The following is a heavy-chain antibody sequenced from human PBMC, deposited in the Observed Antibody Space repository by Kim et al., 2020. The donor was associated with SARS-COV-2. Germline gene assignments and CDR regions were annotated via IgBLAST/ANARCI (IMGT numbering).Heavy chain of an antibody. V-gene: IGHV4-61*01. J-gene: IGHJ4*02. D-gene: IGHD3-22*01. Sequence: SETLSLTCTVSGGSVSSGSYYWSWIRQPPGKGLEWIGYIYYSGSTNYNPSLKSRVTISVDTSKNQFSLKLSSVTAADTAVYYCARTSDSSGYSDAFDYWGQGTLVTVSS. CDR1: GGSVSSGSYY. CDR3: ARTSDSSGYSDAFDY. CDR2: IYYSGST.